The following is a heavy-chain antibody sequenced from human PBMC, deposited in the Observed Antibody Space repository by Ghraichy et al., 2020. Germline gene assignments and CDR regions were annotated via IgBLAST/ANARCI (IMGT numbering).Heavy chain of an antibody. D-gene: IGHD3-10*01. Sequence: LSLTCAASGFTFNDYNMNWVRQAPGKGLEWVSSISSSSSYIYYADSMKGRITISRDNAKNSLYLQMNSLRAEDTAVYYCARGRGGGLGSFEGFDHWGQGTLVTVSA. CDR2: ISSSSSYI. J-gene: IGHJ4*02. CDR3: ARGRGGGLGSFEGFDH. V-gene: IGHV3-21*01. CDR1: GFTFNDYN.